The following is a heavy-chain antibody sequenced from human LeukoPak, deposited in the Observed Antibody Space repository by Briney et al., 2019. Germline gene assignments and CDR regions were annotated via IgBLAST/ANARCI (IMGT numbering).Heavy chain of an antibody. Sequence: SVKVSCKASGGTFSSYAISWVRQAPGQGLEWMGRIIPILGIANYAQKFQGRVTITADKSTSTAYMELSSLRSEDTAVYYCATSYGGNSFDPYDYWGQGTLVTVSS. V-gene: IGHV1-69*04. J-gene: IGHJ4*02. CDR1: GGTFSSYA. CDR3: ATSYGGNSFDPYDY. CDR2: IIPILGIA. D-gene: IGHD2-21*02.